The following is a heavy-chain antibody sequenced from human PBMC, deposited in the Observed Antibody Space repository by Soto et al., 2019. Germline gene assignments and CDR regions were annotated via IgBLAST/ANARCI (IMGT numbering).Heavy chain of an antibody. CDR1: GFSFSSYA. D-gene: IGHD5-12*01. V-gene: IGHV3-23*01. CDR3: AKGSIEYSASVDN. Sequence: DVQLLESGGGLVQPGGSLRLSCAASGFSFSSYAMVWVRQAPGKGLEWVAVISARGGSSYFADSVKGRFTLSRDNSKNVLSLEMNSLRAXDTAIXXXAKGSIEYSASVDNWGQGTLVVVSS. J-gene: IGHJ4*02. CDR2: ISARGGSS.